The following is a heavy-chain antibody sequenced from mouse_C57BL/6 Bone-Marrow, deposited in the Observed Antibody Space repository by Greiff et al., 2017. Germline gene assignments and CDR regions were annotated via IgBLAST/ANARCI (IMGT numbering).Heavy chain of an antibody. J-gene: IGHJ1*03. Sequence: QVQLQQPGAELVKPGASVKMSCKASGYTFTSYWITWVKQRPGQGLEWIGDIYPGSGSTNYNEKFKSKATLTVDTSSSTAYMQLNSLTSEDSAVYYCARASYSNFWYYDVGGTGTGVTVSA. CDR3: ARASYSNFWYYDV. CDR1: GYTFTSYW. D-gene: IGHD2-5*01. V-gene: IGHV1-55*01. CDR2: IYPGSGST.